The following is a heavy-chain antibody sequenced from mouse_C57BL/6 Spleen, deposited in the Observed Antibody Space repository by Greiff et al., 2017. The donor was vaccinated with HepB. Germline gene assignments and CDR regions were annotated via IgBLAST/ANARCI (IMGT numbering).Heavy chain of an antibody. Sequence: VQGVESGAELVKPGASVKMSCKASGYTFTSYWITWVKQRPGQGLEWIGDIYPGSGSTNYNEKFKSKATLTVDTSSSAPYMQLSSLTSEDSAVSYCARDYGDEDSWGAGTTLTVSS. V-gene: IGHV1-55*01. CDR3: ARDYGDEDS. CDR2: IYPGSGST. CDR1: GYTFTSYW. D-gene: IGHD2-13*01. J-gene: IGHJ2*01.